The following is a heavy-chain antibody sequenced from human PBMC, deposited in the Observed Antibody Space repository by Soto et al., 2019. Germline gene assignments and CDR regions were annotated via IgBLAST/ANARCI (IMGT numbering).Heavy chain of an antibody. D-gene: IGHD3-3*01. V-gene: IGHV4-59*01. CDR2: IYYSGST. CDR3: ARVINDFWSGYYDY. Sequence: PSETLSLTCTVSGGSISSYYWSWIRQPPGKGLEWIGYIYYSGSTNYNPSLKSRVTISVDTSKNQFSLKLSSVTAADTAVYYCARVINDFWSGYYDYWGQGTLVTVSS. J-gene: IGHJ4*02. CDR1: GGSISSYY.